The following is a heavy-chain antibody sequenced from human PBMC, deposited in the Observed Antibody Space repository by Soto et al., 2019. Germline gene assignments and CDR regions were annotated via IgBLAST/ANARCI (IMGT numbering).Heavy chain of an antibody. CDR3: VRVLKSIGWDNDVFDI. D-gene: IGHD6-19*01. Sequence: GGSLRLSCAASGFTFSSYAMSWVRQVPGKGLEWVSAISSGAGTYYVDSVKGRFTISRDNSKNTLYLQMNNLRADDTAVYYCVRVLKSIGWDNDVFDIWGQGTMVTVSS. CDR1: GFTFSSYA. CDR2: ISSGAGT. J-gene: IGHJ3*02. V-gene: IGHV3-23*01.